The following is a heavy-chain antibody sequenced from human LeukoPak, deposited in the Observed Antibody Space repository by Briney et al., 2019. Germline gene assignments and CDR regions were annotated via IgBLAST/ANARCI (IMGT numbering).Heavy chain of an antibody. Sequence: ASVKVSCKASGYTFTSYGISWVRQAPGQGLEWTGWISAYNGNTNYAQKLQGRVTMTTDTSTSTAYMELRSLRSDDTAVYYCARLSTIYSSSSGNWFDPWGQGTLVTVSS. D-gene: IGHD6-6*01. CDR2: ISAYNGNT. CDR3: ARLSTIYSSSSGNWFDP. CDR1: GYTFTSYG. J-gene: IGHJ5*02. V-gene: IGHV1-18*01.